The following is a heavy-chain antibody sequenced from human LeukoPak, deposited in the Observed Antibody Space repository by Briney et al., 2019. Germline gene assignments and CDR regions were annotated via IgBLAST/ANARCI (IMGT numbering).Heavy chain of an antibody. Sequence: PGGSLRLSCAASGFTFDDYGMSWVRQAPGKGLEWVSGINWNGGSTGYADSVKGRFTISRDNAKNSLYLQMNSLRAEDTALYYCARDMPYIVVVPAANPFDYWGQGTLAAVSS. D-gene: IGHD2-2*01. CDR3: ARDMPYIVVVPAANPFDY. CDR1: GFTFDDYG. CDR2: INWNGGST. J-gene: IGHJ4*02. V-gene: IGHV3-20*04.